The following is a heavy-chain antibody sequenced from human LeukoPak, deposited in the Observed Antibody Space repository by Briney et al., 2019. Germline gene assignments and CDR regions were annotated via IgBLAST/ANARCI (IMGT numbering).Heavy chain of an antibody. Sequence: SETLSLTCTVSGGSISSGDYYWSWIRQPPGKGLEWIGYIYYSGSTYYSPSLKSRVTISVDTSKNQFSLKLSSVTAADTAVYYCARLVGATVRSFDYWGQGTLVTVSS. CDR2: IYYSGST. D-gene: IGHD1-26*01. V-gene: IGHV4-30-4*02. CDR1: GGSISSGDYY. J-gene: IGHJ4*02. CDR3: ARLVGATVRSFDY.